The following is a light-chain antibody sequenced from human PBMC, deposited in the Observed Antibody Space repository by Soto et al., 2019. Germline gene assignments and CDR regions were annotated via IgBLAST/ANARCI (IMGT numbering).Light chain of an antibody. CDR2: GNR. Sequence: QYVLTRPPSLSGSPGQRVTISCTGNNSNLGAGYDVHWYQQLPGAAPKLVIFGNRNRPSGVPERFSGSKSGTSASLAITGLQAEDEADYYCQAYDYSLTAFVFGGGTKVTVL. V-gene: IGLV1-40*01. CDR1: NSNLGAGYD. J-gene: IGLJ3*02. CDR3: QAYDYSLTAFV.